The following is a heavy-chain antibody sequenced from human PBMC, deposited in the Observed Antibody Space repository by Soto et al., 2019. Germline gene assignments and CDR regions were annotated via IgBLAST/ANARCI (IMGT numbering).Heavy chain of an antibody. CDR3: ARLTPHRDY. D-gene: IGHD3-16*01. V-gene: IGHV4-39*01. J-gene: IGHJ4*02. CDR2: IYYSGST. CDR1: GGSISSSSYY. Sequence: QLQLQESGPGLVKPSETPSLTCTVSGGSISSSSYYWGWIRQPPGKGLEWIGSIYYSGSTYYNPSLKSRVTISVDTSTNQFSLKLSSVTAADTAVYYCARLTPHRDYWGQGTLVTVSS.